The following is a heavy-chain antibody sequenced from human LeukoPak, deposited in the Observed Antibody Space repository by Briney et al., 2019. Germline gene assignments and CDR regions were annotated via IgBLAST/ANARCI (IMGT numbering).Heavy chain of an antibody. CDR3: ARDTGGYYGY. CDR1: GGSISSYY. J-gene: IGHJ4*02. D-gene: IGHD3-22*01. Sequence: PSETLSLTCTVSGGSISSYYWSWIRQPPGKGLEWIGYIYYSGSTNYNPSLKSRVTISVDASKNQFSLKLSSVTAADTAVYYWARDTGGYYGYWGQGTLVTVSS. V-gene: IGHV4-59*01. CDR2: IYYSGST.